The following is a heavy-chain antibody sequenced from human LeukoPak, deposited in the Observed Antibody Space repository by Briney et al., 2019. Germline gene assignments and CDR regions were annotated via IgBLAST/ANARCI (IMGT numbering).Heavy chain of an antibody. D-gene: IGHD1-26*01. J-gene: IGHJ4*02. CDR2: IYYSGST. V-gene: IGHV4-59*01. CDR1: GGSISSYY. CDR3: ATLVGATAPLPGGDY. Sequence: SETLSLTCTVSGGSISSYYWSWIRQPPGKGLEWIGYIYYSGSTNYNPSLKSRVTISVDTSKNQFSLKLSSVTAADTAVYYCATLVGATAPLPGGDYWGQGTLVTVST.